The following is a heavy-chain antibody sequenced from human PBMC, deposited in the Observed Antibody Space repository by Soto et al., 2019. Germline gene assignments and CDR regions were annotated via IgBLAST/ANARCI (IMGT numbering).Heavy chain of an antibody. CDR3: ARHGLVNYYYYYMDV. CDR1: GGSISSYY. D-gene: IGHD3-9*01. J-gene: IGHJ6*03. V-gene: IGHV4-59*08. CDR2: IYYSGST. Sequence: SSETLSLTCTVSGGSISSYYWSWIRQPPGKGLEWIGYIYYSGSTNYNPSLKSRVTISVDTSKNQFSLKLSSVTAADTAVYYCARHGLVNYYYYYMDVWGKGTTVTVSS.